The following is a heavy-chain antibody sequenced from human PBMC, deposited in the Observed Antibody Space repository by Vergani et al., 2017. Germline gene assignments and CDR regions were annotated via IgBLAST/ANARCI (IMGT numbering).Heavy chain of an antibody. CDR3: SRLRFVHYQLLRRGY. V-gene: IGHV1-2*02. CDR2: INPNSGGT. CDR1: GYTFTGYY. D-gene: IGHD2-2*01. J-gene: IGHJ4*02. Sequence: QVQLVQSGAEVKKPGASVKVSCKASGYTFTGYYMHWVRQAPGQGFEWMGWINPNSGGTNYAQKFQGRVTMTRDTSINTAYMELSRRRSDDTAVYYWSRLRFVHYQLLRRGYWGQGTLVTVSS.